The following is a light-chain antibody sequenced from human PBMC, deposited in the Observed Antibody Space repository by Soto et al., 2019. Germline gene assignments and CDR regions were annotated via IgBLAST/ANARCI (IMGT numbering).Light chain of an antibody. CDR3: QQHNSWPPV. CDR2: GAS. Sequence: EIVMTQSPATLSVSPGERATLSCRASQSVNSNLAWYQQKPGHSPRLLIYGASTRVTGIPARFSGSGSGTEFTLTIRSRQSEDFAIYYSQQHNSWPPVFGQGTKLEIK. J-gene: IGKJ2*01. V-gene: IGKV3-15*01. CDR1: QSVNSN.